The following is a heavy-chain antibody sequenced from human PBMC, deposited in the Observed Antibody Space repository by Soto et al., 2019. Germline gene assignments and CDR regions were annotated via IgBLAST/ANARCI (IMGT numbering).Heavy chain of an antibody. CDR1: GYSFTGYG. CDR3: ARGGDYYDSSEADAFDI. Sequence: XSVKVSCKGSGYSFTGYGISWVRQAPGQGLEWMGWISAYNGNTNYAQKLQGRVTMTTDTSTRTAYMELRSLRSDDTAVYYCARGGDYYDSSEADAFDIWGQGTMVTVSS. CDR2: ISAYNGNT. D-gene: IGHD3-22*01. J-gene: IGHJ3*02. V-gene: IGHV1-18*01.